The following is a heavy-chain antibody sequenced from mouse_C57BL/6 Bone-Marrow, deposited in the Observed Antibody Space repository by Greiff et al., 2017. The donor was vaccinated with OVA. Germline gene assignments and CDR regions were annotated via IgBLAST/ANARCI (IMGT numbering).Heavy chain of an antibody. V-gene: IGHV1-4*01. CDR2: INPSSGYT. D-gene: IGHD4-1*01. J-gene: IGHJ4*01. CDR1: GYTFTSYT. CDR3: AREGLGRRVYYAMDY. Sequence: QVQLKESGAELARPGASVKMSCKASGYTFTSYTMHWVKQRPGQGLEWIGYINPSSGYTKYNQKFKDKATLTADKSSSTAYMQLSSLTSEDSAVYYCAREGLGRRVYYAMDYWGQGTSVTVSS.